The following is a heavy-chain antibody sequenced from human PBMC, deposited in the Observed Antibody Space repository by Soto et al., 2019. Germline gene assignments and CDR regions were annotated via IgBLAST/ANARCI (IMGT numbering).Heavy chain of an antibody. V-gene: IGHV3-7*01. CDR1: GFSFGNDY. J-gene: IGHJ5*01. CDR2: IKEDASEK. CDR3: ARPERNSKYYPLLS. Sequence: HPGGSLRLSCIAAGFSFGNDYMDWVRQATEKWLDWVANIKEDASEKFSVDSVRGRFIISRENARNSLYLQTHSLRADDTAIYYCARPERNSKYYPLLSWGQGTLVTVSS. D-gene: IGHD3-10*01.